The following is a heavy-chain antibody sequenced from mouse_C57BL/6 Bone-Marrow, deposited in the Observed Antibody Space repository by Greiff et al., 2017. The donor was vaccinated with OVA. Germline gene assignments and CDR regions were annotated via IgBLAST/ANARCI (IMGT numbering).Heavy chain of an antibody. CDR2: ISYDGSN. CDR1: GYSITSGYS. V-gene: IGHV3-6*01. J-gene: IGHJ4*01. D-gene: IGHD2-4*01. CDR3: ARKRDIYYDYHYAMDY. Sequence: EVHLVESGPGLVKPSQSLSLTCSVTGYSITSGYSWNWIRQFPGNKLEWMGYISYDGSNNYNPSLKNRISITRDTSKNQLFLKLNSVTTEDTATYYCARKRDIYYDYHYAMDYWGQGTSVTVSS.